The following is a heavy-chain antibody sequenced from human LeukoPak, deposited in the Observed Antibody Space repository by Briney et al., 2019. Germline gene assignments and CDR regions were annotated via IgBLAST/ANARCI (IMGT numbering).Heavy chain of an antibody. CDR3: ARHLGSEQWLVPDPYYFDY. V-gene: IGHV4-39*01. D-gene: IGHD6-19*01. CDR2: IYYSGST. Sequence: SETLSLTCAVYGGSFSSYYWGWIRQPPGKGLEWIGSIYYSGSTYYNPSLKSRVTISVDTFKNQFSLKLSSVTAADTAVYYCARHLGSEQWLVPDPYYFDYWGQGTLVTVSS. CDR1: GGSFSSYY. J-gene: IGHJ4*02.